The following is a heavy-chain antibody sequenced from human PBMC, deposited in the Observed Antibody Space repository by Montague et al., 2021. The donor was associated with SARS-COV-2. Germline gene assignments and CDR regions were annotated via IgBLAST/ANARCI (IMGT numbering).Heavy chain of an antibody. D-gene: IGHD4-17*01. CDR3: ARESGFGDHGNAFDI. V-gene: IGHV3-33*01. CDR2: IWYDGSNK. Sequence: SLRLSCAASGFTFTSYGMHWVRQAPGKGLEWAAVIWYDGSNKHYADSVKGRFTISRDNSKNTLYLQMNSLGAEDTAVYYCARESGFGDHGNAFDIWSQGTMVTVSS. J-gene: IGHJ3*02. CDR1: GFTFTSYG.